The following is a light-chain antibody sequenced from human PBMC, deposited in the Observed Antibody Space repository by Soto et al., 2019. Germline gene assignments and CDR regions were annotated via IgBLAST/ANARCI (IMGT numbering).Light chain of an antibody. J-gene: IGKJ4*01. Sequence: EIVLTQSPATLSLSPGEIATLSCRASQSVSNYLAWFQQKPGQAPRLLIYDASNRATGIPARFSGSGSGTEFTLTISSLEPEDFAVYYCQQRSSWPLLTFGGGTKVEI. V-gene: IGKV3-11*01. CDR1: QSVSNY. CDR3: QQRSSWPLLT. CDR2: DAS.